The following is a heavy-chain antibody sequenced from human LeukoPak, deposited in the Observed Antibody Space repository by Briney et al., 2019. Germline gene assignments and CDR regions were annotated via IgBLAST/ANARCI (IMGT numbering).Heavy chain of an antibody. CDR1: GGTFSSYA. J-gene: IGHJ4*02. V-gene: IGHV1-18*01. Sequence: ASVKVSCKASGGTFSSYAISWVRQAPGQGLEWMGWISAYNGNTNYAQKLQGRVTMTTDTSTSTAYMELRSLRSDDTAVYYCAREQNYYDSSGYYANFDYWGQGTLVTVSS. D-gene: IGHD3-22*01. CDR3: AREQNYYDSSGYYANFDY. CDR2: ISAYNGNT.